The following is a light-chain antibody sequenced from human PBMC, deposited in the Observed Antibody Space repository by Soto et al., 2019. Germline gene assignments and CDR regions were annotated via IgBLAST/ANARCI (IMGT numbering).Light chain of an antibody. V-gene: IGKV1-8*01. Sequence: AIRMTQSPSSFSASTGDRVTITWRASQGISSYLAWYQQKPGKAPKLLIYAASTLQSGVPSRFSGSGSGTDFTLTISCLQSEDFATYYCQQYYSYPPEFTFGPGTKVDIK. CDR2: AAS. J-gene: IGKJ3*01. CDR3: QQYYSYPPEFT. CDR1: QGISSY.